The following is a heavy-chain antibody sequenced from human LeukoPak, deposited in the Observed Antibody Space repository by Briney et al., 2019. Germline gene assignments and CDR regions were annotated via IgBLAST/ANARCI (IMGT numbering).Heavy chain of an antibody. V-gene: IGHV1-2*02. CDR3: ARGPHPILKYDSSSYRFDY. CDR1: GYTFTGYY. Sequence: ASVRPSSKASGYTFTGYYMHWVRQAPGQGLEWMGWINRNSGGTNYAQKFQSRVTIYRDTSISTAYMELSRLRSDDTAVYYCARGPHPILKYDSSSYRFDYWGQGTLPTVSS. CDR2: INRNSGGT. D-gene: IGHD3-22*01. J-gene: IGHJ4*02.